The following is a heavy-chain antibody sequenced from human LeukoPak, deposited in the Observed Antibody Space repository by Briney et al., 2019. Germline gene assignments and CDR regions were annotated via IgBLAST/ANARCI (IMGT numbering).Heavy chain of an antibody. CDR3: ARVGNWNYSPYYMDV. V-gene: IGHV4-59*13. CDR1: GDSISICY. CDR2: IYHSGST. J-gene: IGHJ6*03. D-gene: IGHD1-7*01. Sequence: AVPLSLPCILCGDSISICYWRCIRQSPGKGREGLGYIYHSGSTDNNPSLKSRVNISLDTSKNQFSLKLSSVTAADTAVYYCARVGNWNYSPYYMDVWGKGTTVTVSS.